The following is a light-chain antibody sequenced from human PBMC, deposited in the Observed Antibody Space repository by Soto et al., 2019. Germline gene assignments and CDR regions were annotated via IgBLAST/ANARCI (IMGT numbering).Light chain of an antibody. CDR2: EVT. CDR1: SSDIGYYNY. Sequence: QSALTQPASVSGSPGQSITISCTGTSSDIGYYNYVSWYQQHPGKAPKVIIYEVTNRPSGVSDRFSGSKSGNTASLTISGFQAEDEGDYYCSSYEDSSILMFGGGTKVTVL. J-gene: IGLJ3*02. V-gene: IGLV2-14*03. CDR3: SSYEDSSILM.